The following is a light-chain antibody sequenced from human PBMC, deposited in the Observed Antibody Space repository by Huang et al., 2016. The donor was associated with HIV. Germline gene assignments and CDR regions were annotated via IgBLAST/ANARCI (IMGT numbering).Light chain of an antibody. CDR2: GAS. Sequence: EIVMTQSPATLSVSPGERATLACRASQSVRDNLTWYQQKPGQAPRLLIYGASTRAAGIPDRFSGSGSGTEFTLTISSLQSEDFAVYYCQQYNNWPRTFGQGTKVEIK. CDR1: QSVRDN. V-gene: IGKV3-15*01. CDR3: QQYNNWPRT. J-gene: IGKJ1*01.